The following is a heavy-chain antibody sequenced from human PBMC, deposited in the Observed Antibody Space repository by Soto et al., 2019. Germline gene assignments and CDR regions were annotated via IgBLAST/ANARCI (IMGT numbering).Heavy chain of an antibody. CDR1: GLSFSTYW. CDR2: INQDGSDK. J-gene: IGHJ5*02. CDR3: LRDGGLT. D-gene: IGHD3-16*01. V-gene: IGHV3-7*04. Sequence: EVQLVESGGDLVQPGGSLRLSCAASGLSFSTYWMSWVLQAPGKGLEWVAHINQDGSDKYYVDSVKGRFTISRDNTKNSLFLQMNSLRADDTAVYYCLRDGGLTWGQGTLVTVSS.